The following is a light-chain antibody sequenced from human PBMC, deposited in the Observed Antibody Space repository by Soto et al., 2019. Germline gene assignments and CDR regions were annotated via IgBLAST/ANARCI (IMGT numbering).Light chain of an antibody. Sequence: AIQLTQSPSSLSASVGDRVTITCRASQGISSALAWYQQKPGKAPKLLIYDASSLKSGVPSRFSGSGSGTDFTLTISSLQPEDVATYYFQQFNSLFPVGPGTKVDIK. CDR1: QGISSA. J-gene: IGKJ3*01. V-gene: IGKV1-13*02. CDR2: DAS. CDR3: QQFNSLFP.